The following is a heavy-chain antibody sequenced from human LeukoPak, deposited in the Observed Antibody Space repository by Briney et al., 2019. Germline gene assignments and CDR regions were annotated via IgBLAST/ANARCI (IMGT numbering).Heavy chain of an antibody. CDR1: GGSFSGYY. D-gene: IGHD3-9*01. V-gene: IGHV4-34*01. Sequence: ASETLSLTCGVYGGSFSGYYYNWIRQSPGKGLEWIAGINHLGSTNYNPSLKSRVAISIDTSKSQFSLRLYSVTAADTAVYYCARGGYNIDWMKDATDYWGQGTLVTVSS. CDR2: INHLGST. J-gene: IGHJ4*02. CDR3: ARGGYNIDWMKDATDY.